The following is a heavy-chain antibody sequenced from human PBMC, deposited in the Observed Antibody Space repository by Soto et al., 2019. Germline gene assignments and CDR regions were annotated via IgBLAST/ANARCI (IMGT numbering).Heavy chain of an antibody. CDR1: GGTFSSYA. D-gene: IGHD6-6*01. J-gene: IGHJ4*02. Sequence: QVQLVQSGAEVKKPGSSVKVSCKASGGTFSSYAISWVRQAPGQGLEWMGGIIPIFGTANYAQKFQGRVTSTADESTSTAYRERSSLRSEDTAVYYCASRRGAIAARPARGYYFDYWGQGTLVTVSS. CDR2: IIPIFGTA. CDR3: ASRRGAIAARPARGYYFDY. V-gene: IGHV1-69*01.